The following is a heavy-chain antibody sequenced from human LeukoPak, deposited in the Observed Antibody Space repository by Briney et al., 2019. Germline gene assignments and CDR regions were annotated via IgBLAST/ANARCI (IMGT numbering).Heavy chain of an antibody. Sequence: GGSLRLSCAASGFTVSSNYMSWVRQAPGKGLEWVSVIYSGGSTYYADSVKGRFTISKDNSKNTLYLQMNSLRAEDTAVYYCARAGQWLGQYYFDYWGQGTLVTVSS. CDR2: IYSGGST. V-gene: IGHV3-53*01. CDR3: ARAGQWLGQYYFDY. J-gene: IGHJ4*02. D-gene: IGHD6-19*01. CDR1: GFTVSSNY.